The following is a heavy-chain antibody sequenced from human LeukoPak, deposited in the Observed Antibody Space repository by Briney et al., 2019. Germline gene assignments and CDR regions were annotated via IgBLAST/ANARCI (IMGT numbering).Heavy chain of an antibody. V-gene: IGHV4-30-2*01. D-gene: IGHD6-6*01. Sequence: PSETLSLTCTVSGGSISSGGYYWSWIRQPPGKGLEWIGYIYHSGSTYYNPSLKSRVTISVDRSKNQFSLKLSSVTAADTAVYYCARAGQLDRGAFDIWGQGTMVTVSS. CDR1: GGSISSGGYY. CDR3: ARAGQLDRGAFDI. J-gene: IGHJ3*02. CDR2: IYHSGST.